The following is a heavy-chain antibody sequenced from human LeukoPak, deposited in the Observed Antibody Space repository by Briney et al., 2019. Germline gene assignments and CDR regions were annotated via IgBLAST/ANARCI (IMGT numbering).Heavy chain of an antibody. J-gene: IGHJ3*02. Sequence: GGSLRLSRAASGFTFSNAWMSWVRQAPGKGLEWVGRIKSKTDGGTTDYAAPVKGRFTISRDDSKNTLYLQMNSLKTEDTAVYYCTTESAGATSPVDAFGIWGQGTMVTVSS. V-gene: IGHV3-15*01. CDR1: GFTFSNAW. CDR2: IKSKTDGGTT. D-gene: IGHD1-26*01. CDR3: TTESAGATSPVDAFGI.